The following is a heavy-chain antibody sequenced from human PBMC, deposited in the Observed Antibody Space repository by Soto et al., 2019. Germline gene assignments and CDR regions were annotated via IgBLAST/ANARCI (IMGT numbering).Heavy chain of an antibody. CDR1: GGTFSSYA. CDR3: ARAAAGTGTLDY. CDR2: IIPIFGTA. Sequence: GASVKVSCKASGGTFSSYAISWVRQAPGQGLEWMGGIIPIFGTANYAQKFQGRVTITADESTSTAYMELSSLRSEDTAAYYCARAAAGTGTLDYWGQGTLVTVSS. D-gene: IGHD6-13*01. V-gene: IGHV1-69*13. J-gene: IGHJ4*02.